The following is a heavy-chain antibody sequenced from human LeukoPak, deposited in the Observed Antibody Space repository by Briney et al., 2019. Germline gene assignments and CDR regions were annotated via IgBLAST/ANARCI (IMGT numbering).Heavy chain of an antibody. V-gene: IGHV4-39*02. CDR1: GGSISSSIYY. CDR3: ARDNFYNSGGGMEDGFDI. Sequence: SETLSLTCIVSGGSISSSIYYWGWIRQPPGKGLEWIGSSSYTGITYYNPSLKSRVTISVDTSKNDFSLKLSSVTAADTAVYYCARDNFYNSGGGMEDGFDIWGQGTTVTVSS. D-gene: IGHD3-10*01. CDR2: SSYTGIT. J-gene: IGHJ3*02.